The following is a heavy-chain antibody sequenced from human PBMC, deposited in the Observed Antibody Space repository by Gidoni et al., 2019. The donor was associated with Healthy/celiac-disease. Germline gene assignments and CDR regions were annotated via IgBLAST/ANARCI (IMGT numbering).Heavy chain of an antibody. CDR1: EFTCRNAC. J-gene: IGHJ3*02. Sequence: EVQLVGSGGGWVKPGGSLRLSCAASEFTCRNACRSRVRQAPGTGLAWVGSIKSKPDCGTTDYAAPVTGRFTISRDDSKNTLYLHMNRLTTEDTAVYYCTTGTVLWFGELIRAPYDAFDIWGQGTMVTVSS. V-gene: IGHV3-15*01. D-gene: IGHD3-10*01. CDR2: IKSKPDCGTT. CDR3: TTGTVLWFGELIRAPYDAFDI.